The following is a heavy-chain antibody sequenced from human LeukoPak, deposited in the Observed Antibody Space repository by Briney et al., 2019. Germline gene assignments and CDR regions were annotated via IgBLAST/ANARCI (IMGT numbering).Heavy chain of an antibody. CDR1: GGSISSYF. J-gene: IGHJ6*02. Sequence: SETLSLTCTVSGGSISSYFWSWIRQPAGKGLEWIGRIYTSGSTNYNPSLQSRVTMSVDTSKNQFSLKLSSVTAADTAVYYCARDKARYYYGSGSGMDVWGQGTTVTVSS. V-gene: IGHV4-4*07. CDR3: ARDKARYYYGSGSGMDV. D-gene: IGHD3-10*01. CDR2: IYTSGST.